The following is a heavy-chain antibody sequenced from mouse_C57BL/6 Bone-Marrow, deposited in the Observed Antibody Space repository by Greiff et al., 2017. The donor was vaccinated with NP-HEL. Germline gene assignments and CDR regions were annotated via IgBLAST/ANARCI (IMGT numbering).Heavy chain of an antibody. D-gene: IGHD1-1*01. V-gene: IGHV5-4*01. J-gene: IGHJ4*01. CDR3: ARDDYYGSSFYYAMDY. Sequence: EVQVVESGGGLVKPGGSLKLSCAASGFTFSSYAMSWVRQTPEKRLEWVATISDGGSYTYYPDNVKGRFTISRDNAKNNLYLQMSYLKSEDTAMYYCARDDYYGSSFYYAMDYWGQGTSVTVSS. CDR2: ISDGGSYT. CDR1: GFTFSSYA.